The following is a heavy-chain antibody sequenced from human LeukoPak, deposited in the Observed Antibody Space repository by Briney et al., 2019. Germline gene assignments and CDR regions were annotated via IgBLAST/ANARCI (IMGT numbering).Heavy chain of an antibody. Sequence: GGSLRLSCAASGFTFSSYGMHWVRQAPGKGLEWVSVIYSGGSTYYADSVKGRFTISRDNSKNTLYLQMNSLRAEDTAVYYCASLIGDRWFGEKELDYWGQGTLVTVSS. V-gene: IGHV3-NL1*01. CDR1: GFTFSSYG. D-gene: IGHD3-10*01. J-gene: IGHJ4*02. CDR2: IYSGGST. CDR3: ASLIGDRWFGEKELDY.